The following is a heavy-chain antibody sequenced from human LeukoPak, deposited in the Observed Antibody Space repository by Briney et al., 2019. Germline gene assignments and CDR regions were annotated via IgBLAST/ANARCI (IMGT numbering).Heavy chain of an antibody. Sequence: AGGSLRLSCAASGFTFSSYSMNWVRQAPGKGLEWVANIKQDGSEKYYVDSVKGRFTISRDNAKNSLYLQMNSLRAEDTAVYYCARDKYFDYWGQGTLVTVSS. CDR2: IKQDGSEK. CDR1: GFTFSSYS. V-gene: IGHV3-7*01. J-gene: IGHJ4*02. CDR3: ARDKYFDY.